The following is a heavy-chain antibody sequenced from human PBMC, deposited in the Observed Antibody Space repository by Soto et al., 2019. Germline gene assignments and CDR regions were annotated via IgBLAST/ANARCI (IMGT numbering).Heavy chain of an antibody. D-gene: IGHD3-16*01. V-gene: IGHV3-23*01. CDR1: GFTFSEYA. J-gene: IGHJ4*02. CDR2: FGTSGDPT. Sequence: EVQLLESGGGLVQPGGSLRLACEASGFTFSEYAMSWVRQAPGKGLEWVSSFGTSGDPTSYADSVRGRFTISRDISKSTLYLQMTSLRADDTAIYYCAKDGVRWGRHDYSDCWGLGTLVTVSS. CDR3: AKDGVRWGRHDYSDC.